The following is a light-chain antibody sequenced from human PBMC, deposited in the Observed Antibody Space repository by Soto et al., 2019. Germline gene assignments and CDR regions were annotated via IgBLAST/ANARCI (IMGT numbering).Light chain of an antibody. CDR3: HQYDNAPQT. V-gene: IGKV3D-15*02. J-gene: IGKJ2*01. CDR1: QSVSSN. CDR2: AAS. Sequence: EIVMTQSPATLSVSPGERATLSCRASQSVSSNLAWYQKKPGQAPRLLIYAASIRAPGIPDKFSGTGSGTDYSLTIDRLEPEDSAVYYCHQYDNAPQTFGQGTKVDI.